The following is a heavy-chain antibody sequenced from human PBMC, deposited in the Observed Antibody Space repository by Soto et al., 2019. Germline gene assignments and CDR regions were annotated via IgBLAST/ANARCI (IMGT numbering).Heavy chain of an antibody. D-gene: IGHD3-22*01. V-gene: IGHV4-31*03. J-gene: IGHJ4*02. CDR3: ARVPYDSAHFDY. CDR2: IYYSGST. CDR1: GGSISSGSYY. Sequence: QVQLQESGPGLVKPSQTLSLTCTVSGGSISSGSYYWSWLRQHPGKGLEWIGYIYYSGSTYYNPSLKSRVTISVDTSENQFPLKLSSVTVADTAVYYCARVPYDSAHFDYWGQGTLVTVSA.